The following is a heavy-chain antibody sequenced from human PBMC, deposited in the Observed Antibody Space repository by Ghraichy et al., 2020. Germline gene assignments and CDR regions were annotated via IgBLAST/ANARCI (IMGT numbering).Heavy chain of an antibody. D-gene: IGHD3-3*01. CDR2: ISAYNGNT. V-gene: IGHV1-18*01. CDR1: GYTFTSYG. Sequence: ASVKVSCKASGYTFTSYGISWVRQAPGQGLEWMGWISAYNGNTNYAQKLQGRVTMTTDTSTSTAYMELRSLRSDDTAVYYCARDRYDFWSGYLFDWSPRDAFDIWGQGTMVTVSS. J-gene: IGHJ3*02. CDR3: ARDRYDFWSGYLFDWSPRDAFDI.